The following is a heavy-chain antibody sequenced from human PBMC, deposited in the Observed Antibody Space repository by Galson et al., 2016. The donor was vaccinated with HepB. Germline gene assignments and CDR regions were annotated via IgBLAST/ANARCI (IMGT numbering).Heavy chain of an antibody. CDR1: GFTFSNAW. D-gene: IGHD4-17*01. Sequence: SLRLSCAASGFTFSNAWMSWVRQAPGKGLEWVGRIKSKTDGGKKDYAAPVKGRITISRDDSKNTLYMKMNSLKTEDAAVYYCTTDVGITTVTNLREDYYVIDVWGQGTTVTVSS. J-gene: IGHJ6*02. V-gene: IGHV3-15*01. CDR2: IKSKTDGGKK. CDR3: TTDVGITTVTNLREDYYVIDV.